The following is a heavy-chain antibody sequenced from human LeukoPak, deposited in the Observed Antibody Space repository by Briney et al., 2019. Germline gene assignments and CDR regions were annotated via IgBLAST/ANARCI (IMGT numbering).Heavy chain of an antibody. Sequence: GGSLRLSCVASGFSFSNVWMTWVRQAPGKGLEWVGRIKRKSEGEATDYAAPVRDRFTISRDDSKNTLFLQINSLRAEDTAVYYCAKRSRDVVLGYMDVWGKGTTVTVSS. CDR3: AKRSRDVVLGYMDV. J-gene: IGHJ6*03. CDR1: GFSFSNVW. D-gene: IGHD2-15*01. CDR2: IKRKSEGEAT. V-gene: IGHV3-15*01.